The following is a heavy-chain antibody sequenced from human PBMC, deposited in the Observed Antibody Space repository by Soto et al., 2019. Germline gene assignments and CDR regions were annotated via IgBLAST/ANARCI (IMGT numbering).Heavy chain of an antibody. CDR3: ARARDYDLLTAREYALDV. D-gene: IGHD3-9*01. J-gene: IGHJ6*02. V-gene: IGHV1-69*01. CDR1: GGSFRNYG. CDR2: IMPVFGTA. Sequence: QVQLVQSGAEVKKPGSSVRVSCKVSGGSFRNYGITWVRQSPGQGREWMGGIMPVFGTAVYAQKFQGRVTISADELTTTASLELRSLSSDDTAVYFCARARDYDLLTAREYALDVWGQGTTITV.